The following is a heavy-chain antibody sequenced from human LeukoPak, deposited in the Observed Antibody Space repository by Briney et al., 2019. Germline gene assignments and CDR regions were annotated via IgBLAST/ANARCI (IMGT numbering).Heavy chain of an antibody. J-gene: IGHJ4*02. CDR1: GYIFTTYY. V-gene: IGHV1-2*02. CDR3: ARVSSMGSY. Sequence: ASVKASCKTSGYIFTTYYIHWVRQAPGQGLEWMGWVNPNSGGTDYAQKFQGRVSMTRDTSISTVYMELNRLRSDDTAVYYCARVSSMGSYWGQGTLVTVSS. D-gene: IGHD3-10*01. CDR2: VNPNSGGT.